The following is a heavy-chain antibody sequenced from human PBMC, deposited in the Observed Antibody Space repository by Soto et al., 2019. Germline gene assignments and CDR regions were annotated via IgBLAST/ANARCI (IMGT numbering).Heavy chain of an antibody. J-gene: IGHJ6*03. V-gene: IGHV4-59*08. CDR2: IYDSGST. D-gene: IGHD1-7*01. CDR1: GGSISTFY. Sequence: PSETLSLTCSVSGGSISTFYWSWIRQTPGKGLEWIGYIYDSGSTNYNPSLESRVTISVDTSKNQFSLKLSSVTAADTAVYYCARHKTHGITGTTPPVPQPQYSSYYMDVWDKGPTVTVPS. CDR3: ARHKTHGITGTTPPVPQPQYSSYYMDV.